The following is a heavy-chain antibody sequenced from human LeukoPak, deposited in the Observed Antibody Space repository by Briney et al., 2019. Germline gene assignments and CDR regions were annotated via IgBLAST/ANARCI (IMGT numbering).Heavy chain of an antibody. J-gene: IGHJ5*02. CDR2: MDTDGRTT. CDR1: GFPFGNFW. CDR3: ATDVTGSEDR. V-gene: IGHV3-74*01. Sequence: GGSLRLSCVVSGFPFGNFWMHWVRQVPGKGLVWVARMDTDGRTTDYADSVKGRFTISRDNARNTLYLQMRSLRADATALYYCATDVTGSEDRWGQGTLVTVSS. D-gene: IGHD6-25*01.